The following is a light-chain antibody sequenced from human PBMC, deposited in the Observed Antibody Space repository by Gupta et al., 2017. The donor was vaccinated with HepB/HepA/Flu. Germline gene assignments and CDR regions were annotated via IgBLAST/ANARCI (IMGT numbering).Light chain of an antibody. CDR2: DVS. Sequence: ETVMPQSPVTLSVSPGARATLSCRASQSVDSSLAWYQQRPGQAPRLLIYDVSTRATDIPARFSGSGSGTEFTLTISSLQSEDFAVYYCQQYKMWPPLTFGGGTKVEIK. V-gene: IGKV3-15*01. CDR3: QQYKMWPPLT. CDR1: QSVDSS. J-gene: IGKJ4*01.